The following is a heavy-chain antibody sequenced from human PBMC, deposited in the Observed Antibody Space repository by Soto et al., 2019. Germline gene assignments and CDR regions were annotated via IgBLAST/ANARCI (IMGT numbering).Heavy chain of an antibody. V-gene: IGHV5-51*01. CDR2: IYPDDSDT. CDR3: AREKYSSPRGGLDV. D-gene: IGHD4-4*01. CDR1: GFNFPTFW. Sequence: PGESLKISCKGSGFNFPTFWIAWVRQMPGKGLEWMGTIYPDDSDTRYSPSFQGQVTISADKSIQTAYLQWGSLKASDSALYYCAREKYSSPRGGLDVWSQGTPVTVSS. J-gene: IGHJ6*02.